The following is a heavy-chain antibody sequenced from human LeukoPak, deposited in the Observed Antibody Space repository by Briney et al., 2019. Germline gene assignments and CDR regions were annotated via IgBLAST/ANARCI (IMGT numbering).Heavy chain of an antibody. D-gene: IGHD1-7*01. V-gene: IGHV3-23*01. CDR2: ISGSGGST. J-gene: IGHJ4*02. CDR3: AKDHQAWNYGYYFDY. Sequence: GGSLRLSCVGSGFTVSSDYMSWVRQAPGKGLEWVSAISGSGGSTYYADSVKGRFTISRDNSKNTLYLQMNSLRAEDTAVYYCAKDHQAWNYGYYFDYWGQGTLVTVSS. CDR1: GFTVSSDY.